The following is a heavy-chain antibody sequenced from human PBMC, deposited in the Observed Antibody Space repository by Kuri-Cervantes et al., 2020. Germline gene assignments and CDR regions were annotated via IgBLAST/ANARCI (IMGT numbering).Heavy chain of an antibody. CDR3: ARGLDFYYDSSGYYFSRWFDP. CDR1: GGSFSGYY. V-gene: IGHV4-34*01. Sequence: SQTLSLTCAVYGGSFSGYYWSWIRQPPGKGLEWIGEINHSGSTSYNPSLKSRVTISGDTSKNQFSLKLRSVTAADTAVYYCARGLDFYYDSSGYYFSRWFDPWGQGTLVTVSS. J-gene: IGHJ5*02. D-gene: IGHD3-22*01. CDR2: INHSGST.